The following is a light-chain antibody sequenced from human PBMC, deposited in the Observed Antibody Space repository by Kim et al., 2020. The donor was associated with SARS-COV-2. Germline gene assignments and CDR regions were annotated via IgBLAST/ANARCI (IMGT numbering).Light chain of an antibody. V-gene: IGLV3-21*04. Sequence: SYELTQPPSVSVAPGKTARITCGGNNIGSKSVHWYQQKPGQAPVLVIYYHSDRPSGIPERFSGSNSGNTATLTISRVEAGDEADYYCQVWDSSSDRVFGGGTQLTVL. CDR2: YHS. CDR3: QVWDSSSDRV. CDR1: NIGSKS. J-gene: IGLJ3*02.